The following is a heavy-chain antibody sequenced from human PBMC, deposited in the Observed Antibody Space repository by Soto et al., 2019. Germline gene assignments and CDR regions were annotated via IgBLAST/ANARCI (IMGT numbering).Heavy chain of an antibody. V-gene: IGHV1-18*04. J-gene: IGHJ5*02. CDR3: ARDSRDPFVAYNWFDP. Sequence: GSVEVSCRASGYTFSSYGISWMRQAPGQGLEWMGWISAYNDNKKYAKKFKGRVTMTTDKSTSTAYMDLRSLRSDDTAVYYCARDSRDPFVAYNWFDPWGQGTLVTVSS. CDR1: GYTFSSYG. D-gene: IGHD3-3*02. CDR2: ISAYNDNK.